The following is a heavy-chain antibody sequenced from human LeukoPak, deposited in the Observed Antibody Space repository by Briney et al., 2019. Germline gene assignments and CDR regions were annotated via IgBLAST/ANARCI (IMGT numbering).Heavy chain of an antibody. CDR2: IKGDGSEK. Sequence: PGGSLRLSCAASGFTFSGSAMHWVRQASGKGLEWVAIIKGDGSEKAYVDSVKGRFSISRDNAENSLYLQMSSLRAEDTAVYYCAEDWGHGEAGIDLWGQGTLVTVSS. CDR3: AEDWGHGEAGIDL. V-gene: IGHV3-7*04. D-gene: IGHD6-13*01. J-gene: IGHJ4*02. CDR1: GFTFSGSA.